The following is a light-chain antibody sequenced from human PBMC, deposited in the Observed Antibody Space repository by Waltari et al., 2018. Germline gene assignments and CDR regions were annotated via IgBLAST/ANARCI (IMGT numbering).Light chain of an antibody. V-gene: IGKV3-20*01. CDR1: QSISRY. CDR3: QKYGTLPAT. Sequence: EIMLTQSPGTLSLSPGERATLSCRASQSISRYLAWYQHKPGPAPRLLIYDASSRATGIPDRFSGSGSGTYFSLTISRLEPEDFAVYYCQKYGTLPATFGQGTKVESK. J-gene: IGKJ1*01. CDR2: DAS.